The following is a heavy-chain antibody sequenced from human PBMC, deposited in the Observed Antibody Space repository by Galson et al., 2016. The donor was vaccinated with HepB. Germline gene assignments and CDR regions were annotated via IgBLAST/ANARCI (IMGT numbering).Heavy chain of an antibody. D-gene: IGHD1-1*01. CDR1: GFTLSSYG. J-gene: IGHJ4*02. CDR3: ARQAFTNWNPFDY. CDR2: IWYDGVNT. V-gene: IGHV3-33*01. Sequence: SLRLSCAASGFTLSSYGIHWVRQAPGKGLEWVAVIWYDGVNTYYADSVKGRFTISRDNSKNPLYLQMNSLRAEDTAVYYCARQAFTNWNPFDYWGQGTLVTVPS.